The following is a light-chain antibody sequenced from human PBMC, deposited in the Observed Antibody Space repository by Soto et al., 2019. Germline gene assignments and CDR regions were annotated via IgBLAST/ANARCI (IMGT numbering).Light chain of an antibody. Sequence: EIVMTQSPATLSVSPGERATLSCRAIQSVTNSFLAWYQQKPGQAPRLLIYGASRRATGIPARFSGSGSGTDFTLTISSLEPEDFAVYYCQQRSNWPKITFGQGTRLEIK. CDR3: QQRSNWPKIT. CDR2: GAS. V-gene: IGKV3D-20*02. CDR1: QSVTNSF. J-gene: IGKJ5*01.